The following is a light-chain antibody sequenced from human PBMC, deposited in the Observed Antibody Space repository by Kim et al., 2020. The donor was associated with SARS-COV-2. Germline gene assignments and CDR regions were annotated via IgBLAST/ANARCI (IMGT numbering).Light chain of an antibody. J-gene: IGLJ3*02. Sequence: PGTTVTICCTRSSGSSDCNYVQWYQQRPGSAPTPVIYEDNQSPSGVSDRFSGSMDSYSNYDSLTISGLKTEDEADYYCQSYDSIRVFGGGTKLTVL. CDR3: QSYDSIRV. CDR1: SGSSDCNY. CDR2: EDN. V-gene: IGLV6-57*03.